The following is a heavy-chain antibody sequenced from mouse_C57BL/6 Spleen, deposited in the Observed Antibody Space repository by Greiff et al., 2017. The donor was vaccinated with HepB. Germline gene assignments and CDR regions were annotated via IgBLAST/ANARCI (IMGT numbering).Heavy chain of an antibody. V-gene: IGHV1-55*01. CDR1: GYTFTSYW. J-gene: IGHJ1*03. D-gene: IGHD1-1*01. Sequence: VQLQQPGAELVKPGASVKMSCKASGYTFTSYWITWVKQRPGQGLEWIGDIYPGSGSTNYNEKFKSKATLTVDTSSSTAYMQLSSLTSEDSAVYYCARGGYGSPYWYFDVWGTGTTVTVSS. CDR3: ARGGYGSPYWYFDV. CDR2: IYPGSGST.